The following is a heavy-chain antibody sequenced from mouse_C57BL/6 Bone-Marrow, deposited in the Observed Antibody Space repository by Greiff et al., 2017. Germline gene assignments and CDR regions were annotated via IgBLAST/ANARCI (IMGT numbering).Heavy chain of an antibody. V-gene: IGHV6-3*01. CDR1: GFTFSNYW. D-gene: IGHD2-5*01. J-gene: IGHJ4*01. CDR3: TGGNYSTSYAMDY. Sequence: EVKLVESGGGLVQPGGSMKLSCVASGFTFSNYWMNWVRQSPEKGLEWVAQIRLKSDNYATHYAESVKGRFTISRDDSKSSVYLQMNNLRAEDTGIYYGTGGNYSTSYAMDYWGQGTSVTVSS. CDR2: IRLKSDNYAT.